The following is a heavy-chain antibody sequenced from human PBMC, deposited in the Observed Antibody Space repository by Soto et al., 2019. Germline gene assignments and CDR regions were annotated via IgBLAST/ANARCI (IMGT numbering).Heavy chain of an antibody. V-gene: IGHV1-8*01. CDR1: GYTFTSYD. Sequence: ASVKVSCKASGYTFTSYDINWVRQATGQGLEWMGWMNPNSGNTGYAQKFQGRVTMTRNTSISTAYMELSSLRSEDTAVYYCASLYCSGGSCPKTLRSWGQGTLGTVSS. CDR2: MNPNSGNT. J-gene: IGHJ5*02. D-gene: IGHD2-15*01. CDR3: ASLYCSGGSCPKTLRS.